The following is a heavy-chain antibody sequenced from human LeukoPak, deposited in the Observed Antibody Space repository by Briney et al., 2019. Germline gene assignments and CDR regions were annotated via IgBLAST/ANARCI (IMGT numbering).Heavy chain of an antibody. D-gene: IGHD3-3*01. CDR1: GFTFSSYA. V-gene: IGHV3-30*18. CDR2: ISYDGSNK. CDR3: AKNTPPSYDFWSGYFDGYFDY. Sequence: GGSLRLSCAASGFTFSSYAMHWVRQAPGKGLEWVAVISYDGSNKYYADSVKGRFTISRDSSKNTLYLQMNSLRAEDTAVYYCAKNTPPSYDFWSGYFDGYFDYWGQGTLVTVSS. J-gene: IGHJ4*02.